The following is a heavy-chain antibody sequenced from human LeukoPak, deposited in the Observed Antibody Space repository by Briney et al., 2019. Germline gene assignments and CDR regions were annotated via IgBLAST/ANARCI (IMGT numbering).Heavy chain of an antibody. CDR3: ASGQKLSYYYDSDWFDP. CDR2: ISSSSSYI. CDR1: GFTFSDFS. J-gene: IGHJ5*02. V-gene: IGHV3-21*01. D-gene: IGHD3-22*01. Sequence: GGSLRLSCVASGFTFSDFSMNWVRQAPGKGLEWVSSISSSSSYIYYADSVKGRFTISRGNAKNSLYLQMNSLRAEDTAVYYCASGQKLSYYYDSDWFDPWGQGTLVTVSS.